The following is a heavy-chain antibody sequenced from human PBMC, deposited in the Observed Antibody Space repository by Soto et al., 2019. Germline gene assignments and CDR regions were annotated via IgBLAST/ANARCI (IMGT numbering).Heavy chain of an antibody. D-gene: IGHD2-2*01. CDR1: GFTFSTYG. CDR3: AKGQHCSTTSCYFYHYDMDV. J-gene: IGHJ6*02. CDR2: ISYDGINK. Sequence: QVQLVESGGGVVQPGRSLRLSCVASGFTFSTYGMHWVRQAPGTGLARVAVISYDGINKYYADSVKGRLTISRDNSKNTVYLQMNSLRGEDTAVYYCAKGQHCSTTSCYFYHYDMDVWGQGTTVAVSS. V-gene: IGHV3-30*18.